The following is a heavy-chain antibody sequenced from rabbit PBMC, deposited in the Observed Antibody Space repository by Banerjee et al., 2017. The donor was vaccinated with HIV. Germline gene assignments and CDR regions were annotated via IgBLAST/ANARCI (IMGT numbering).Heavy chain of an antibody. CDR1: GLDFSSSYW. Sequence: QSLEESGGDLVKPGGSLTLTCTASGLDFSSSYWICWVRQAPGKGLEWIACIYTSSGSTYYATWAKGRFTISGTSSTTVTLQMTSLTAADTATYFCARRDYGSSTYYDLWGPGTLVTVS. D-gene: IGHD8-1*01. J-gene: IGHJ6*01. V-gene: IGHV1S40*01. CDR2: IYTSSGST. CDR3: ARRDYGSSTYYDL.